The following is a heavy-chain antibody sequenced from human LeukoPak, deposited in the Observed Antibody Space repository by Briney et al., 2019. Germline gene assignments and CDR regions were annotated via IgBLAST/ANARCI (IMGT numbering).Heavy chain of an antibody. CDR1: GFTFNNYG. J-gene: IGHJ3*02. Sequence: GGSLRLSCAASGFTFNNYGMHWVCQAPGKGLEWVALIWYDGTNKYYGDSVKGRFTISRDNSKNTLYLQMNSLRAEDTAVYYCARGRFGELSVATFDIWGQGTMVTVSS. CDR2: IWYDGTNK. V-gene: IGHV3-33*01. D-gene: IGHD3-10*01. CDR3: ARGRFGELSVATFDI.